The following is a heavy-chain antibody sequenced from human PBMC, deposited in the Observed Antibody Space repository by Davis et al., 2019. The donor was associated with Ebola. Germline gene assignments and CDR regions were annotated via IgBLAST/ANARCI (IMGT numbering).Heavy chain of an antibody. Sequence: GESLKISCAASGFTFSSYWMSWVRQAPGKGLEWVANIKQDGSEKYYVDSVKGRFTISRDNSKNTLYLQMNSLRAEDTAVYYCARSPPIAAAGTYYFDYWGQGTLVTVSS. CDR1: GFTFSSYW. CDR3: ARSPPIAAAGTYYFDY. CDR2: IKQDGSEK. V-gene: IGHV3-7*01. J-gene: IGHJ4*02. D-gene: IGHD6-13*01.